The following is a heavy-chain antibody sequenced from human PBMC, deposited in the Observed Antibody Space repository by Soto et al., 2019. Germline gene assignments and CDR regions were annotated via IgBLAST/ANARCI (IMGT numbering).Heavy chain of an antibody. CDR2: IYPGDSDT. Sequence: PGESLKISCKGSGYSFTSYWTGWVRQMPGKGLEWMGIIYPGDSDTRYSPSFQGQVTISADKSISTAYLQWSSLKASDTAMYYCARRQWPYYYGSGTVEDYYYYGMDVWGQGTRVTVSS. J-gene: IGHJ6*02. D-gene: IGHD3-10*01. V-gene: IGHV5-51*01. CDR1: GYSFTSYW. CDR3: ARRQWPYYYGSGTVEDYYYYGMDV.